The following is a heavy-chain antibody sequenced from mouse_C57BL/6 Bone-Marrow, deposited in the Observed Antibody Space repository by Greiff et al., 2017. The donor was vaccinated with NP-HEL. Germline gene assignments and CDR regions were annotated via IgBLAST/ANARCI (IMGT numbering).Heavy chain of an antibody. CDR2: IDPANGYT. Sequence: EVQLQQPVAELVRPGASVKLSCTASGFNFKNSYMHWVKQRPEQGLEWIGRIDPANGYTKYAPKFQGKATMTADKSSNTAYLQLSSLTSEDSAIYYCARDYYDNGYYFDYWGQGTTLTVSS. J-gene: IGHJ2*01. D-gene: IGHD1-1*01. CDR3: ARDYYDNGYYFDY. V-gene: IGHV14-3*01. CDR1: GFNFKNSY.